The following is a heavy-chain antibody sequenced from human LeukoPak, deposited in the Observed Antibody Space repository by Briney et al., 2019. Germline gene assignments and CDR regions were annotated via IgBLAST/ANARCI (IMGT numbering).Heavy chain of an antibody. V-gene: IGHV3-23*01. CDR1: GFSFSSYA. J-gene: IGHJ4*02. CDR3: ARIGHFESGGAVAAPHY. CDR2: ISPRGVTT. D-gene: IGHD6-19*01. Sequence: RSGGSLRLSCVASGFSFSSYAMTWVRQAPGKGLEWVSAISPRGVTTHHADSVKGRFTSSRDSSKNTVYLQMNSPRVEDTAVYYCARIGHFESGGAVAAPHYWGQGTLVTVSS.